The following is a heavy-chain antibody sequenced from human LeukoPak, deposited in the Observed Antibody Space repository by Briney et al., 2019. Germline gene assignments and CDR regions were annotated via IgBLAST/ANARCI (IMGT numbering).Heavy chain of an antibody. CDR3: ARDRGWIQHGI. J-gene: IGHJ3*02. CDR1: GFAFSDSW. D-gene: IGHD5-18*01. V-gene: IGHV3-7*01. Sequence: GSLRLSCAASGFAFSDSWMTWIRQAPGKGLEWVAFIKGDGSAKKYVDSVKGRFTISRDNAKNSLFLQMNSLRAEDTAVYYCARDRGWIQHGIWGQGIMVTVSS. CDR2: IKGDGSAK.